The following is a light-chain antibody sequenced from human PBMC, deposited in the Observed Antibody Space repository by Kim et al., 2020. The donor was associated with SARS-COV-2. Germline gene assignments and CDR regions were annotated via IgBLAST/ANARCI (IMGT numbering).Light chain of an antibody. CDR1: RGNRYYA. CDR2: VNRDGSH. V-gene: IGLV4-69*01. CDR3: QTGRV. Sequence: ASLGAPVKPTATRNRGNRYYAIGWQQQQPEKGPRYLMQVNRDGSHTKGDGIPDLFSGTSSGAARYLTSPSLQSEDEADYYCQTGRVFGGGTQLTVL. J-gene: IGLJ3*02.